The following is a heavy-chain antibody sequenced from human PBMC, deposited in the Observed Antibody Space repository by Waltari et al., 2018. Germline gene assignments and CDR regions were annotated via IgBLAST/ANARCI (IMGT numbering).Heavy chain of an antibody. CDR1: GGSIISATSY. CDR2: MYYSGST. CDR3: AREYYYDTRWIDY. Sequence: QLQLQESGPGLVKPSETLSLTCTVSGGSIISATSYWGWIRQPPGKGLEWIGSMYYSGSTAYNPSRKSRVTVSVDTSKNQFSLKLNSVTAADTVVYYCAREYYYDTRWIDYWGQGTQVTVSS. V-gene: IGHV4-39*07. J-gene: IGHJ4*02. D-gene: IGHD3-22*01.